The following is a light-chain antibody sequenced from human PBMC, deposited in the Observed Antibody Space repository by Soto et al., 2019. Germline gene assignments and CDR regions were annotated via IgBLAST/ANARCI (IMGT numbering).Light chain of an antibody. CDR2: GAS. CDR3: QQYNDWPPLT. V-gene: IGKV3-15*01. Sequence: EIVMTQSPATLSVSPGERATLSCRASQSVNSNLAWYQQKPGQAPRLLIYGASTRATGIPCRFSGSGSGTELTLTISSLQSEDFAVYYCQQYNDWPPLTFGGGTKVEIK. J-gene: IGKJ4*01. CDR1: QSVNSN.